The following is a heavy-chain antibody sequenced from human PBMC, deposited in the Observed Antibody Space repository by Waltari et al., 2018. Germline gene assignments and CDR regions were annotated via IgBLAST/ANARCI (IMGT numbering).Heavy chain of an antibody. J-gene: IGHJ3*02. CDR2: IIPIFGTA. CDR3: VRGRLATDPFDI. Sequence: QVQLVQSGAEVTKPGSSVKGSCKASGGTFSSYAISWVRHAPGQGLEWMGGIIPIFGTANYAQKFQGRVTITADESTSTAYMELSSLRSEDTAVYYCVRGRLATDPFDIWGQGTMVTVSS. CDR1: GGTFSSYA. V-gene: IGHV1-69*12. D-gene: IGHD2-15*01.